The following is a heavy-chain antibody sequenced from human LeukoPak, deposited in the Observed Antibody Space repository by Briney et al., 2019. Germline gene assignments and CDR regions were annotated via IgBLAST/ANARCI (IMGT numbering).Heavy chain of an antibody. Sequence: PSETLSLTCTVSGGFICSYYWSWIRQPPGKGLEWIAYISDIGSINYNPSLKSRVTISLDTSKNQFSLKLSSVTAADTAVYYCAGHHPRNTVDFWGQGTLVTVSS. CDR1: GGFICSYY. V-gene: IGHV4-59*08. J-gene: IGHJ4*02. CDR2: ISDIGSI. CDR3: AGHHPRNTVDF. D-gene: IGHD2/OR15-2a*01.